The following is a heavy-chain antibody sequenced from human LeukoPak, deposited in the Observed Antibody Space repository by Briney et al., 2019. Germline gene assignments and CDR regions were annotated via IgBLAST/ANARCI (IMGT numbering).Heavy chain of an antibody. CDR1: GGTFSSDA. J-gene: IGHJ3*02. CDR3: ARGGLVGAIYDAFDI. Sequence: SVKVSCKASGGTFSSDAISWVRQAPGQGLVWMGGIIPIFGTANYAQKFQGRVTITADESTSTAYMELSSLRSEDTAVYYCARGGLVGAIYDAFDIWGQGTMVTVSS. CDR2: IIPIFGTA. V-gene: IGHV1-69*01. D-gene: IGHD1-26*01.